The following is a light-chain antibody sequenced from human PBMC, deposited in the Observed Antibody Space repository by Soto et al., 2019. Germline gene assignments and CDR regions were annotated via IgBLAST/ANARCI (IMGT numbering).Light chain of an antibody. V-gene: IGKV1-8*01. CDR2: EAS. CDR1: QGISSY. J-gene: IGKJ5*01. Sequence: IRMTQSPSSFSASTGDRVTITCRASQGISSYLAWYQQKPGKAPKLLIYEASTLQSGVPSRFSGSGSGTDFTLTISCLQSEDFATYYCQQYYSYPLTFGQGTRL. CDR3: QQYYSYPLT.